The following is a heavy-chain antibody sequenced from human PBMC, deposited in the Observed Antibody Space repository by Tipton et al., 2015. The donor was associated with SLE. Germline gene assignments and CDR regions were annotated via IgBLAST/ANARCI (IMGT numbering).Heavy chain of an antibody. V-gene: IGHV3-64*02. CDR1: GFSFSDYA. CDR2: ISSDGGNT. CDR3: AREFGFSGYDY. D-gene: IGHD5-12*01. J-gene: IGHJ4*02. Sequence: GSLRLSCAASGFSFSDYAMDWVRQTPGKGPEYVSAISSDGGNTYYADSVKGRFSISRDDSKNTLYLQMGSLRAEDTAVYYCAREFGFSGYDYWGQGTLVTVSP.